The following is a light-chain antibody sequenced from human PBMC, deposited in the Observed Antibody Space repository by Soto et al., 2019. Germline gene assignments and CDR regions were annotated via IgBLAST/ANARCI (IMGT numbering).Light chain of an antibody. V-gene: IGLV2-14*01. CDR3: SSYTSSSTLV. CDR2: DVS. CDR1: SSDVGGYNF. J-gene: IGLJ2*01. Sequence: QTALTQPASVSGSPGQSITISCTGTSSDVGGYNFVSWYQQHPGKAPKLMIYDVSNRPSGVSNRFSGSTSGNTASLTISGLQTEDADDYYCSSYTSSSTLVFGGGTKLTVL.